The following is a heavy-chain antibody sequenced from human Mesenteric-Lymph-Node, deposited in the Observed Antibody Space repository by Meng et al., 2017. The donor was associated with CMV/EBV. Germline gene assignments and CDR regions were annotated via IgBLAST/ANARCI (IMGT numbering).Heavy chain of an antibody. J-gene: IGHJ5*02. CDR2: ISPNTGDT. CDR3: GRGQQTFDP. D-gene: IGHD1-1*01. V-gene: IGHV1-2*06. CDR1: GYSFTGYS. Sequence: QVQLVQSGAEGKKRGASGKVSCKASGYSFTGYSNHWVRQAPGQGLEWMGRISPNTGDTISEENFQGRVTMTRDTSINTAYMELSSLTSDDTAVYYCGRGQQTFDPWGQGTLVTVSS.